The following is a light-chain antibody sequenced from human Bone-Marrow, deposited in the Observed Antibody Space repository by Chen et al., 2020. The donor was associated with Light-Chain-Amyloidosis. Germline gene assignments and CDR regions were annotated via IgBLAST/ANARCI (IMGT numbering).Light chain of an antibody. CDR1: SSDIGGYDY. V-gene: IGLV2-11*01. Sequence: QSALTQPHSVSGSHGQSVTISCTGTSSDIGGYDYVSWYQQYPCTAPKLIIYDVNKRPSGVPDRFSSSKSANTASLTISGLQADDEAEYHCCAYAGTYTWLFGGGTRLTVL. CDR2: DVN. CDR3: CAYAGTYTWL. J-gene: IGLJ3*02.